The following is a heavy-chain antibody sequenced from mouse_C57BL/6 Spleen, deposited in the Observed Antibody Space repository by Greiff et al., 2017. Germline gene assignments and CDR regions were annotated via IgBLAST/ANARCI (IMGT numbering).Heavy chain of an antibody. CDR1: GYSFTGYF. CDR2: INPYNGDT. J-gene: IGHJ1*03. D-gene: IGHD1-1*01. V-gene: IGHV1-20*01. Sequence: EVQLQQSGPELVKPGDSVKISCKASGYSFTGYFMNWVMQSHGQSLEWIGRINPYNGDTFYNQKFKGKATLTVDKSSSTAHMELRSLTSEDSAVYYCARAGIYYGSSHWYFDVWGTGTTVTVSA. CDR3: ARAGIYYGSSHWYFDV.